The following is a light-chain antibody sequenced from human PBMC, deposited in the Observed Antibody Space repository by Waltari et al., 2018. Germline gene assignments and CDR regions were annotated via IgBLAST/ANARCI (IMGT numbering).Light chain of an antibody. CDR2: VAS. J-gene: IGKJ1*01. CDR1: QSVSSN. V-gene: IGKV3-15*01. Sequence: ETVMTQSPATLSVSPGERATLACRASQSVSSNLGWYQQTPGQAPRHLIYVASTRATGIPARFSGSGSGTEFIINISSLQSEDFAVYYCPQYNNWPLTFGQGTKVEIK. CDR3: PQYNNWPLT.